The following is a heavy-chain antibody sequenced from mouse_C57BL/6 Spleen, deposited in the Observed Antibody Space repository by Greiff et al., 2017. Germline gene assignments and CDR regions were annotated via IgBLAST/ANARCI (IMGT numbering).Heavy chain of an antibody. CDR3: ARTTVSYAMDY. V-gene: IGHV1-55*01. CDR2: IYPGSGST. D-gene: IGHD1-1*01. CDR1: GYTFTSYW. J-gene: IGHJ4*01. Sequence: VKLQQPGAELVKPGASVKMSCKASGYTFTSYWITWVKQRPGQGLEWIGDIYPGSGSTNYNEKFKSKATLTVDTSSSTAYMQLSSLTSEDSAVYYCARTTVSYAMDYWGQGTSVTVSS.